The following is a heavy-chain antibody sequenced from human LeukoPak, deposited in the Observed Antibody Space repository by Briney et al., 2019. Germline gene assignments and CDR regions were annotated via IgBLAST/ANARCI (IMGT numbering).Heavy chain of an antibody. D-gene: IGHD2-15*01. J-gene: IGHJ4*02. CDR3: ARRPEDCSGNSCYTAPDY. CDR1: GFTFSGFG. V-gene: IGHV3-30*02. CDR2: IRYDVSNK. Sequence: GRSLRLSCAPSGFTFSGFGTHWVRHPAREGLGWEAFIRYDVSNKYYAASVKGRFTISRENYKNTLYMQMNSVRPEDTAVYYCARRPEDCSGNSCYTAPDYWGEGTLVTV.